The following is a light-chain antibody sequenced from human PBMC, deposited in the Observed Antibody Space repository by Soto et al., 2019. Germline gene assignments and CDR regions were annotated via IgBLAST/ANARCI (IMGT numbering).Light chain of an antibody. V-gene: IGLV2-11*01. J-gene: IGLJ2*01. CDR1: SSDVGGYNY. CDR3: CSYAGSYILV. Sequence: QSALTQPRSVSGSPGQSVTISCTGTSSDVGGYNYVSWYQQHPGKAPKLIIYDVSTRPSGVPDRFSGSKSGNTASLTISGLQTEDEADYHCCSYAGSYILVLGGGTKLTVL. CDR2: DVS.